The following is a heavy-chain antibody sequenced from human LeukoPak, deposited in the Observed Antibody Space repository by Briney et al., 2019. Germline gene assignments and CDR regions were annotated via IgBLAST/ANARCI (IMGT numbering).Heavy chain of an antibody. J-gene: IGHJ6*02. CDR3: ARSDYGSGTRLDV. CDR2: IKQDGSEK. V-gene: IGHV3-7*01. Sequence: GGSLRLSCAASGFTFSSYWMSWVRQAPGKGLEWVANIKQDGSEKYYVDSVKGRFTISRDNAKNSLYLQMNSLRAEDTAVYYCARSDYGSGTRLDVWGQGTTVTVSS. D-gene: IGHD3-10*01. CDR1: GFTFSSYW.